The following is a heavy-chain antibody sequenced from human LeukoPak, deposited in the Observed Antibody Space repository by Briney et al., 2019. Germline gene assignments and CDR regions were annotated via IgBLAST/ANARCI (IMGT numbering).Heavy chain of an antibody. J-gene: IGHJ3*02. D-gene: IGHD3-22*01. CDR1: GGSISSGGYY. CDR2: IYYSGST. Sequence: SETLSLTCTVSGGSISSGGYYWSWIRQHPGKGLEWIGYIYYSGSTYYNPSLKSRVTISVDTSKNQFSLKLSSVTAADTAVYYCAGGGYDSSGYYLAFDIWGQGTMVTVSS. CDR3: AGGGYDSSGYYLAFDI. V-gene: IGHV4-31*03.